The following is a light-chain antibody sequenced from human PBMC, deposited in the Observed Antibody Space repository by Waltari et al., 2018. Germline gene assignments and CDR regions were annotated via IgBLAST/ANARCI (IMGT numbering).Light chain of an antibody. Sequence: EVVMTQSPATLSVSPGERVTLSCRASQSVSRFVAWYQRKPGQAPRLLISGASTRATGIPARFSGSGSGTEFTLTISSLHSEDFAIYYCQQYNDWPPLTFGGGTKLEIK. CDR3: QQYNDWPPLT. CDR1: QSVSRF. V-gene: IGKV3-15*01. CDR2: GAS. J-gene: IGKJ4*01.